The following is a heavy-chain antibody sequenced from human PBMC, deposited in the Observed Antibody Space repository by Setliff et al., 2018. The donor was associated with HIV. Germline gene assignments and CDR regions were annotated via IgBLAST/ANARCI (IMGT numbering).Heavy chain of an antibody. V-gene: IGHV1-8*02. J-gene: IGHJ5*02. Sequence: ASVKVSCKASGYSFNGYYMYWVRQAPGQGLEWMGWMNPKSANTGYAQNFQGRLTMARNTSINTVYMELSRLRSEDTAVYYCARGITVFGVVINVRLDPWGQGTLVTVSS. CDR3: ARGITVFGVVINVRLDP. D-gene: IGHD3-3*01. CDR2: MNPKSANT. CDR1: GYSFNGYY.